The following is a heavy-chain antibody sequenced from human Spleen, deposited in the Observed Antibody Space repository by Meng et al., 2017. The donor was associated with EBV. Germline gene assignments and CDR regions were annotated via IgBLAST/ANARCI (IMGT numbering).Heavy chain of an antibody. Sequence: QGHLQESGPGLVKRSGTLSLTCVVSGGSISSSNWWSWVRQPPGKGLEWIGEIYDSGNTNYNPSLKSRVTISVDKSKNQFSLKVGSVTAADTAVYYCARGHGSGLYYRSFDFWGQGTLVTVSS. CDR3: ARGHGSGLYYRSFDF. V-gene: IGHV4-4*02. CDR2: IYDSGNT. J-gene: IGHJ4*02. CDR1: GGSISSSNW. D-gene: IGHD3-10*01.